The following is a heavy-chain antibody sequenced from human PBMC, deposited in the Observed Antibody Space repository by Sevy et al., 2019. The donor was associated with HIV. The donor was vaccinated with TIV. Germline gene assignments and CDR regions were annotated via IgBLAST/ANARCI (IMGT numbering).Heavy chain of an antibody. CDR2: ISYDGRNK. J-gene: IGHJ4*02. CDR1: GFTFSSYA. D-gene: IGHD2-21*02. CDR3: ARVGVSYCTDDCYHRFDY. Sequence: GGSLRLSCSASGFTFSSYALLWVRQAPGKGLEWVSLISYDGRNKYYSDSVKGRFAISRDESKTTLFLQMESLRTEDTAIYYCARVGVSYCTDDCYHRFDYWGRGTQVTVSS. V-gene: IGHV3-30*09.